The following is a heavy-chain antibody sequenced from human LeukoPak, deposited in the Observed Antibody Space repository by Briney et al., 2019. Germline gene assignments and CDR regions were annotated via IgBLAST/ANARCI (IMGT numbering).Heavy chain of an antibody. Sequence: SETLSLTCTVSGGSFRSSSYYWSWIRQPPGKGLEWIGEINHSGSTNYNPSLKSRVTISVDTSKNQFSLKLSSVTAADTAVYYCARDHIAAAVDYWGQGTLVTVSS. D-gene: IGHD6-13*01. CDR1: GGSFRSSSYY. V-gene: IGHV4-39*07. CDR2: INHSGST. CDR3: ARDHIAAAVDY. J-gene: IGHJ4*02.